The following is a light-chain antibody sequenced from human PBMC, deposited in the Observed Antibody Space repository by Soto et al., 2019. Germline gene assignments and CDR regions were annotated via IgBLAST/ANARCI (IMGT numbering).Light chain of an antibody. J-gene: IGKJ3*01. CDR3: QKYNSAPET. V-gene: IGKV1-27*01. Sequence: DIQMTQSPSSLSASVGDRVTITCRASQGISNFLAWYRQKPGKLPNLLIYAASTLQSGVPSRFSGSGSGRDFTLTITSLQPEDVATYYCQKYNSAPETFGPGTKVDIK. CDR1: QGISNF. CDR2: AAS.